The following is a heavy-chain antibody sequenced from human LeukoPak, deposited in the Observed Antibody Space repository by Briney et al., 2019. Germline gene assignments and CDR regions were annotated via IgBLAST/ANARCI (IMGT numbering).Heavy chain of an antibody. CDR2: ISGSNSYI. V-gene: IGHV3-21*04. J-gene: IGHJ4*02. D-gene: IGHD4-23*01. CDR3: ARRAGGYSHPYDY. CDR1: GFTFSSYS. Sequence: AGGSLRLSCAASGFTFSSYSMNWVRQAPGKGLEWVSSISGSNSYIYYADSVRGRFTISRDNSKNTLYLQMNSLRAEDTAVYYCARRAGGYSHPYDYWGQGILVTVSS.